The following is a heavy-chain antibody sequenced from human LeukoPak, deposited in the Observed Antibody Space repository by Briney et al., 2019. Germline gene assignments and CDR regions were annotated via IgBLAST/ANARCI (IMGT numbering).Heavy chain of an antibody. CDR1: GGSISSFY. CDR2: IFTSGST. CDR3: ARESYSSSYLFDF. Sequence: PSETLSLTCAVSGGSISSFYWSWIRQPAGKGLEWIGRIFTSGSTNYDPSLKSRVTMSVDTSKNQISLKVNSLTAADTAVYSCARESYSSSYLFDFWGQGTLVTVSS. D-gene: IGHD6-6*01. J-gene: IGHJ4*02. V-gene: IGHV4-4*07.